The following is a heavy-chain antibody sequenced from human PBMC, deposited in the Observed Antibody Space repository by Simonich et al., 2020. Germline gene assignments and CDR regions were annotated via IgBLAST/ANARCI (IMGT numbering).Heavy chain of an antibody. J-gene: IGHJ4*02. Sequence: EVQLVESGGGLVKPGGSLRLSCAASGFTFSSYSMNWGSQAPGKGVEWVPAISSSSSYIYYADSVKGRVTISGDNAKNSLYLQMNSLSAEDTAVYYCARDRGTGVPMDYWGQGTLVTVSS. D-gene: IGHD7-27*01. CDR1: GFTFSSYS. V-gene: IGHV3-21*01. CDR3: ARDRGTGVPMDY. CDR2: ISSSSSYI.